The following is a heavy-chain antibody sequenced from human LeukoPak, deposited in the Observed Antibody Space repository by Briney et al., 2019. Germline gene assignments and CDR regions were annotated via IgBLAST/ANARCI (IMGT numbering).Heavy chain of an antibody. Sequence: WETLSLTCTVSGVSISSYYWSWIRQPPGKGLEWIGYTYHSGSTNYNPSLKSRVTISVDTSKNQFSLKLSSVTAADTAVYYCASGPRTNWARFDQWGQGTQVSVSS. CDR2: TYHSGST. J-gene: IGHJ4*02. V-gene: IGHV4-59*01. CDR3: ASGPRTNWARFDQ. D-gene: IGHD1-1*01. CDR1: GVSISSYY.